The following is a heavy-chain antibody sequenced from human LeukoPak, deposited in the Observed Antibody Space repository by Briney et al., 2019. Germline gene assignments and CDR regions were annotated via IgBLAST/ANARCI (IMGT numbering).Heavy chain of an antibody. V-gene: IGHV3-23*01. CDR2: ISGSGGTT. Sequence: QPGRSLRLSCAASGFTFSSYAMSWVRQAPGKGLEWVSAISGSGGTTYYADSVRGRFTISRDNSKNTLYLQMNSLRAEDTALYYCAREFGGLFYYFDYWGQGTLVTVSS. CDR1: GFTFSSYA. J-gene: IGHJ4*02. CDR3: AREFGGLFYYFDY. D-gene: IGHD3-10*01.